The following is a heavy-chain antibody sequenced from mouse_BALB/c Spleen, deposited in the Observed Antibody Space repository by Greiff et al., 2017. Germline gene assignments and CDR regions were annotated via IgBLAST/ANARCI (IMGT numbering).Heavy chain of an antibody. V-gene: IGHV3-6*02. Sequence: EVQLQQSGPGLVKPSQSLSLTCSVTGYSITSGYYWNWIRQFPGNKLEWMGYISYDGSNNYNPSLKNRISITRDTSKNQFFLKLNSVTTEDTATYYCARGHRGAMDYWGQGTSVTVSS. CDR3: ARGHRGAMDY. J-gene: IGHJ4*01. D-gene: IGHD3-1*01. CDR2: ISYDGSN. CDR1: GYSITSGYY.